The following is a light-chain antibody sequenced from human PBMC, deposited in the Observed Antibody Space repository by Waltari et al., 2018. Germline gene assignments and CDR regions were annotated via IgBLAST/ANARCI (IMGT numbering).Light chain of an antibody. Sequence: IRMTQSPSTLSASVGARVTITCRARHTITNWLAWYQQKPGKAPNVLIYDASTLESGVPSRFSGSGSGTEFTLTINSLQPDDFATYYCQHYNSFSHIYTFGQGTKLEI. CDR1: HTITNW. J-gene: IGKJ2*01. CDR2: DAS. CDR3: QHYNSFSHIYT. V-gene: IGKV1-5*01.